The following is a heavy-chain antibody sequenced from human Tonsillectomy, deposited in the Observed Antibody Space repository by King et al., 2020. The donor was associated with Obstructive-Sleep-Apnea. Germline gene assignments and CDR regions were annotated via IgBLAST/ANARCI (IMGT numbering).Heavy chain of an antibody. D-gene: IGHD3-9*01. Sequence: VQLQQWGAGLLKPSETLSLTCAVDGASFSGYYWSWIRQPPGKGLEWMGEMNHSGSTNYNPSLKSRVTILLDTSKNQFSLKLTSVTAADTAVYYCAKGQYFGRYDYWGQGTLVTVSS. CDR3: AKGQYFGRYDY. J-gene: IGHJ4*02. V-gene: IGHV4-34*01. CDR2: MNHSGST. CDR1: GASFSGYY.